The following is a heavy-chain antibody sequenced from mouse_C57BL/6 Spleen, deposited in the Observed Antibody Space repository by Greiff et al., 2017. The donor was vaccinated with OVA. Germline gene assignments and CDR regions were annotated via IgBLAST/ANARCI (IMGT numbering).Heavy chain of an antibody. V-gene: IGHV5-17*01. J-gene: IGHJ1*03. D-gene: IGHD4-1*01. Sequence: DVMLVESGGGLVKPGGSLKLSCAASGFTFSDYGMHWVRQAPEKGLEWVAYISSGSSTIYYADTVKGRFTISRDNAKNTLFLQMTSLRSEDTAMYYCARVANWEGYFDVWGTGTTVTVSS. CDR3: ARVANWEGYFDV. CDR1: GFTFSDYG. CDR2: ISSGSSTI.